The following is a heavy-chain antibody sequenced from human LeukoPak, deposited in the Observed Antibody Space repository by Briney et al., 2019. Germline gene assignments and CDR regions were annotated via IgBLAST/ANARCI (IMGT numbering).Heavy chain of an antibody. D-gene: IGHD3-3*01. J-gene: IGHJ4*02. V-gene: IGHV3-21*04. CDR3: AKDDGYDFWSGYFDY. CDR1: GFTFSTYN. Sequence: PGGSLRLSCAASGFTFSTYNMNWVRQAPGEGLEWVSSISTSSSYIYYADSVRGRFTISRDNAKNSLYLQMNSLRAEDTAVYYCAKDDGYDFWSGYFDYWGQGTLVTVSS. CDR2: ISTSSSYI.